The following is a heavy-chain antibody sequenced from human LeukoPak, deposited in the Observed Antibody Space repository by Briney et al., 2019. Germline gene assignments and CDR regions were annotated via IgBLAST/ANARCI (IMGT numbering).Heavy chain of an antibody. CDR2: IRYDGSNE. CDR3: AKDQLRITMIGYAFDI. D-gene: IGHD3-22*01. CDR1: RFTFSSYG. Sequence: GGSLRLSCAASRFTFSSYGMPWVRQAPGKGLEWVAFIRYDGSNEYYADSVKGRFTISRDNSKNTVYLQMNSLRAEDTAVYYCAKDQLRITMIGYAFDIWGQGTMVTVSS. V-gene: IGHV3-30*02. J-gene: IGHJ3*02.